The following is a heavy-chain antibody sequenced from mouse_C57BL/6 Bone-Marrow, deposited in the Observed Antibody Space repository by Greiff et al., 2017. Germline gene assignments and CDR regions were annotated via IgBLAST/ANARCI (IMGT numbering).Heavy chain of an antibody. J-gene: IGHJ3*01. V-gene: IGHV1-81*01. Sequence: VQLQQSGAELARPGASVKLSCKASGYTFTSYGISWVKQRTGQGLEWIGGIYPRSGNTYYNEKFKGKATLTADKSSSTAYMELCSLASEDSAVYFCARRPWFAYWGQGTLVTVSA. CDR1: GYTFTSYG. CDR3: ARRPWFAY. CDR2: IYPRSGNT.